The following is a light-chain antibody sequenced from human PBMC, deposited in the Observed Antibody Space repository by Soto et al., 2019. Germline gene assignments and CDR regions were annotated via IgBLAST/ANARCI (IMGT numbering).Light chain of an antibody. CDR1: KLGDKY. Sequence: SYELTQPPSVSVSPGQTASITCSGDKLGDKYACWYQQKPGQSPVVVIYQDTKRPSGIPERFSGSNSGNTATLTISGAQAMDEADYYCQAWDSTMVFGGGTKVTVL. CDR3: QAWDSTMV. CDR2: QDT. V-gene: IGLV3-1*01. J-gene: IGLJ2*01.